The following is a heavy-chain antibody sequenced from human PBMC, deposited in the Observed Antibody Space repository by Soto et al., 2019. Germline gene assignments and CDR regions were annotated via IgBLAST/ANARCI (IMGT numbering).Heavy chain of an antibody. D-gene: IGHD3-10*01. CDR2: INHSGST. V-gene: IGHV4-34*01. J-gene: IGHJ6*02. CDR3: ARDDHYGSGSYYKLGYYYGMDV. CDR1: GGSFSGYY. Sequence: SETLSLTCAVYGGSFSGYYWSWIRQPPGKGLEWIGEINHSGSTNYNPSLKSRVTISVDTSKNQFSLKLSSVTAADTAVYYCARDDHYGSGSYYKLGYYYGMDVWGQGTTVTVSS.